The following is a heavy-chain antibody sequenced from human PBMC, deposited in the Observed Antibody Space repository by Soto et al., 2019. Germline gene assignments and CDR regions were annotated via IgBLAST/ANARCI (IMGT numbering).Heavy chain of an antibody. D-gene: IGHD3-10*01. J-gene: IGHJ4*02. CDR3: AKDRRAYGSGSYAPFDY. CDR1: GFTFSSYA. V-gene: IGHV3-23*01. Sequence: GGSLRLSCAASGFTFSSYAMSWVRQAPGKGLEWVSAISGSGGSTYYADSVKGRFTISRDNSKNTLYLQMNSLRVEDTAVYYCAKDRRAYGSGSYAPFDYWGQGTLVTVSS. CDR2: ISGSGGST.